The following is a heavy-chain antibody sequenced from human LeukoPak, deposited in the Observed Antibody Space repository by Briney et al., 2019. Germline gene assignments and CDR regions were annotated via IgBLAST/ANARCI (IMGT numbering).Heavy chain of an antibody. Sequence: ASVKVSCKASGYTFTSYDINWVRQATGQGLEWRGWMNPNSGNTGYAQKFQCRVAMTRNTSISTAYMEPSSLRSEDTAVYYCARGRLGIAVAGTGRVASWFDPWGQGTLVTVSS. CDR1: GYTFTSYD. CDR2: MNPNSGNT. CDR3: ARGRLGIAVAGTGRVASWFDP. J-gene: IGHJ5*02. V-gene: IGHV1-8*01. D-gene: IGHD6-19*01.